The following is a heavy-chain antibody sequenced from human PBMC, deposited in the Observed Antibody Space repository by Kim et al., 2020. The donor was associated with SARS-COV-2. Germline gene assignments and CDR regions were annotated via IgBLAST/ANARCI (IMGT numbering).Heavy chain of an antibody. J-gene: IGHJ3*02. V-gene: IGHV1-69*01. D-gene: IGHD6-13*01. Sequence: NSAQKFQGRVTITADEYTSTAYMELSSLRSEDTAGYYCARGGSSADAFDIWGQGTMVTVSS. CDR3: ARGGSSADAFDI.